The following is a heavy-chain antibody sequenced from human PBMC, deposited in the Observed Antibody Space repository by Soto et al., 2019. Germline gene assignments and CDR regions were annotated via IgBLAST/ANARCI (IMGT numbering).Heavy chain of an antibody. CDR3: ASAYSSSWSYYYYGMDV. V-gene: IGHV3-7*03. Sequence: GLARRLSCAASGFTFSSYWMSWVRQAPGKGLEWVANIKQDGSEKYYVDSVKGRFTISRDNAKNSLYLQMNSLRAEDTAVYYCASAYSSSWSYYYYGMDVWGQGTTVTVSS. CDR1: GFTFSSYW. D-gene: IGHD6-13*01. CDR2: IKQDGSEK. J-gene: IGHJ6*02.